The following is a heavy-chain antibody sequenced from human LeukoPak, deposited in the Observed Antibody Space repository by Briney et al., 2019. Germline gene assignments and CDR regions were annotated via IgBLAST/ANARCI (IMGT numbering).Heavy chain of an antibody. CDR2: IDLAGVYT. Sequence: GGSLRLSCAASGFTFSGYEMHWVRQAPGKGLMWVSTIDLAGVYTTYADSVKGRFTISRDNAKDTLYLQMISLRAEDTAVYYCASGNSHAFDIWGQGTMVTVSS. CDR3: ASGNSHAFDI. CDR1: GFTFSGYE. V-gene: IGHV3-74*01. J-gene: IGHJ3*02.